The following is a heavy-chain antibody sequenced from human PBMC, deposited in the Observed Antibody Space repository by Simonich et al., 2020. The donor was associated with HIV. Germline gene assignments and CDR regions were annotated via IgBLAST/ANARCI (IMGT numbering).Heavy chain of an antibody. V-gene: IGHV4-34*01. Sequence: QVQLQQWGAGLLKPSETLSLTCAVYGGSFSVYYWSWIRQPPGKGLEWIGEINHSGSTNYNPPLKSRVTISVDTSKNQFSLKLTSVTAADTAVYYCARRGSVSSGSPRYFDSWGHGTLVTVSS. CDR1: GGSFSVYY. J-gene: IGHJ4*01. CDR3: ARRGSVSSGSPRYFDS. D-gene: IGHD3-10*01. CDR2: INHSGST.